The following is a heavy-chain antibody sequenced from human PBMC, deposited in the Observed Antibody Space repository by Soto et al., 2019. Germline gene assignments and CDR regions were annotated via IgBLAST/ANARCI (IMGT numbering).Heavy chain of an antibody. CDR2: INPSGGST. J-gene: IGHJ1*01. D-gene: IGHD3-9*01. CDR3: ARYDKSGLGS. Sequence: GASVKVSCKASGYTFINYYIHWVRQAPGQGLEWMGMINPSGGSTSYAQKFQGRVTMTSDTSTRTVYMELSSLRSEDTAVYYCARYDKSGLGSWGQGTRVIVSS. V-gene: IGHV1-46*01. CDR1: GYTFINYY.